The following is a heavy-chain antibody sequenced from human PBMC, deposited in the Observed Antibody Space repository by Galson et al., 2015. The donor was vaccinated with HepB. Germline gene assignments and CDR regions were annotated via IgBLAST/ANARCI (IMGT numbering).Heavy chain of an antibody. Sequence: SLRLSCAAFGITLSSYSMNWVRQAPGKGLEWVSYISTSSSTIYYADSVKGRFTISRDNAKNSLYLQMNSLRDEDTAVYYCARRYDDYQGSFEYWGQGTLVTVSS. V-gene: IGHV3-48*02. CDR1: GITLSSYS. CDR2: ISTSSSTI. D-gene: IGHD4-17*01. J-gene: IGHJ4*02. CDR3: ARRYDDYQGSFEY.